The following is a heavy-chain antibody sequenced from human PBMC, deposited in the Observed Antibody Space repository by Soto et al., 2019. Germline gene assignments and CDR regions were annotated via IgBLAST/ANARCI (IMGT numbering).Heavy chain of an antibody. CDR3: ATRGALGELSPQSYYYYYGMDV. D-gene: IGHD3-16*02. V-gene: IGHV4-4*02. J-gene: IGHJ6*02. CDR2: IYHSGST. CDR1: GGSISSSNW. Sequence: SGPTLVNPPSETLSLTCAVSGGSISSSNWWSWVRQPPGKGLEWIGEIYHSGSTNYNPSLKSRVTISVDKSKNQFSLKLSSVTAADTAVYYCATRGALGELSPQSYYYYYGMDVWGQGTTVTVSS.